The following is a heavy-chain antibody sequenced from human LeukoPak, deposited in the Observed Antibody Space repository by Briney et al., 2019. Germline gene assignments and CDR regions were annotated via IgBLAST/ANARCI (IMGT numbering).Heavy chain of an antibody. D-gene: IGHD6-25*01. V-gene: IGHV3-23*01. CDR3: AKYASATPDY. J-gene: IGHJ4*02. CDR1: GFTFSTYA. Sequence: GGSLRLSCVASGFTFSTYAMTWVRQAPGKGLEWVSAISGSGGSTYYADSVKGRFTISRDNSKNTLYLQMNSLRAEDTAVYYCAKYASATPDYWGQGTLVTVSS. CDR2: ISGSGGST.